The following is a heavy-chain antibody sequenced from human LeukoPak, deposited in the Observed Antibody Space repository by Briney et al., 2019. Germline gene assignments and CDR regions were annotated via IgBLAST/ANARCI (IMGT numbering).Heavy chain of an antibody. CDR1: GGSISSYY. V-gene: IGHV4-59*01. J-gene: IGHJ4*02. D-gene: IGHD6-6*01. Sequence: SETMSLTCTVSGGSISSYYWSWIRQPPGKGLEWIGYIYYSGSTNYNPSLKSRVTISVDTSKNQFSLKLSSVTAADTAVYYCASLAARRTFDYWGQGTLVTVSS. CDR2: IYYSGST. CDR3: ASLAARRTFDY.